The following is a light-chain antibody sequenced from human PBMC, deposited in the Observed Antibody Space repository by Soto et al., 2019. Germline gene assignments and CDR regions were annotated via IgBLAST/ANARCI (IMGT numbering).Light chain of an antibody. J-gene: IGKJ1*01. V-gene: IGKV2-30*02. CDR1: QSLIHSDGSTY. Sequence: DVVMTQSPLSLPVTLGQPASISCRSSQSLIHSDGSTYLSWFQQRPGQSPRRLIYEVSDRDSGVPDRFSGCGSGTDFTLKISRVAAEDVGVYYCMQGTHWPWTFGQGTEVEIK. CDR2: EVS. CDR3: MQGTHWPWT.